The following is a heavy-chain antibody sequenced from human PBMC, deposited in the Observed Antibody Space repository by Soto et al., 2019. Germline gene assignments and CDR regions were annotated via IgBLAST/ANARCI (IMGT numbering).Heavy chain of an antibody. D-gene: IGHD1-26*01. CDR2: IYYSGST. V-gene: IGHV4-59*08. Sequence: QVQLQESGPGLVKPSETLSLTCTVSGGSISSYYWSWIRQPPGKGLEWIGYIYYSGSTNYNPSLKIRVPISVATSNNQFSLKLSSVTAADPAVYYCARRWGAAFDYWGQGTLVTVSS. CDR1: GGSISSYY. CDR3: ARRWGAAFDY. J-gene: IGHJ4*02.